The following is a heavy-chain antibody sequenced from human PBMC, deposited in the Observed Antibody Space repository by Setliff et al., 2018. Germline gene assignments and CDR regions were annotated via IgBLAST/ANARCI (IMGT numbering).Heavy chain of an antibody. CDR2: INVGGTNT. CDR1: GFTFSSFA. J-gene: IGHJ4*02. D-gene: IGHD3-10*01. V-gene: IGHV3-23*01. Sequence: GGSLRLSCAASGFTFSSFAMSWVRQAPGKRLEWVSIINVGGTNTYYRDSVKGRFTISRDNSKSTLYLQMTSLRAEDTAIYYCAKDKDVRVDYFDYWGQGTLVTVSS. CDR3: AKDKDVRVDYFDY.